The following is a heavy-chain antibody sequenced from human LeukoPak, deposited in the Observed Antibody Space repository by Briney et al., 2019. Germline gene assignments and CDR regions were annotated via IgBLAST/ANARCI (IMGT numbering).Heavy chain of an antibody. CDR1: GGSISSYY. J-gene: IGHJ3*02. D-gene: IGHD6-13*01. CDR3: ARDGAAAVLLQPPKQAVDNRADAFDI. CDR2: IYYSGST. Sequence: SETLSLTCTVSGGSISSYYWGWIRQPPGKGLEWIGYIYYSGSTNYNPSLKSRVTISVDTSKNQFSLKLSSVTAADTAVYYCARDGAAAVLLQPPKQAVDNRADAFDIWGQGAMVTVSS. V-gene: IGHV4-59*01.